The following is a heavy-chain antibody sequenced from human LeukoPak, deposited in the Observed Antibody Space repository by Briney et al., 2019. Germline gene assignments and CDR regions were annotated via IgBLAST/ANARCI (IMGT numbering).Heavy chain of an antibody. CDR1: GFTFSRSW. CDR2: IKQDGSEE. CDR3: ARSYY. J-gene: IGHJ4*02. Sequence: GGSLRLSCAASGFTFSRSWMSWVRQAPGKGLVWVASIKQDGSEEYYVDSLKGRFTISRDNAKNSLHLQMNSLRAEDTAVYYCARSYYWGQGTLVTVSS. V-gene: IGHV3-7*01.